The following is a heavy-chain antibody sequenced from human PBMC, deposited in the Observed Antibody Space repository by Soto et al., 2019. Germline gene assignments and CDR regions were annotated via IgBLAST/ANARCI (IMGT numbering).Heavy chain of an antibody. CDR3: ARVNDSGYDYGNNFFDY. CDR2: IIPIFGTA. CDR1: GGTFSSYA. Sequence: QVQLVQSGAEVKKPGSSVKVSCKASGGTFSSYAISWVRQAPGQGLEWMGGIIPIFGTANYAQKFQGRVKITADESTSTAYMELGSLRSEDTAVYYCARVNDSGYDYGNNFFDYWGQGTLVTVSS. D-gene: IGHD5-12*01. V-gene: IGHV1-69*01. J-gene: IGHJ4*02.